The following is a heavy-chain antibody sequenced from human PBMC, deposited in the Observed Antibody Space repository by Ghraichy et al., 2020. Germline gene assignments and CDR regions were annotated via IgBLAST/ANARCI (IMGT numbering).Heavy chain of an antibody. D-gene: IGHD2/OR15-2a*01. J-gene: IGHJ6*02. V-gene: IGHV3-23*01. CDR1: GFTFSNYA. CDR3: AKSMRSLGYGMDV. Sequence: GGSLRLSCAASGFTFSNYAMTWVRRAPGKGLEWVSTVSGGGGGSTHNADSVKGRFTTSRDNSKSELYLQMSNLRAEDTAMYYCAKSMRSLGYGMDVWCRGNTVIV. CDR2: VSGGGGGST.